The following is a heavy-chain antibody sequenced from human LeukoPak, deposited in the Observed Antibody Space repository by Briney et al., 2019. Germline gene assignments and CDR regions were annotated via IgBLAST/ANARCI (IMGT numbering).Heavy chain of an antibody. CDR1: GYRFITFG. J-gene: IGHJ4*02. V-gene: IGHV1-2*02. Sequence: ASVKVSCKTSGYRFITFGINWVRQAPGQGLEWMGWINPNSGGTNYAQKFQGRVTMTRDTSISTAYMELSRLRSDDTAVYYCARDLDNGYGGNSAADYWGQGTLVTVSS. CDR2: INPNSGGT. D-gene: IGHD4-23*01. CDR3: ARDLDNGYGGNSAADY.